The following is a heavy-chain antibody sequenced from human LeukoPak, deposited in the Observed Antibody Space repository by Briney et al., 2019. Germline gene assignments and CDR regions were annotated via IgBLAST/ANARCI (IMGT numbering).Heavy chain of an antibody. CDR3: ARGRSGSGWYFYYYGMDV. V-gene: IGHV1-69*04. CDR2: IIPILGIA. CDR1: GGTFSSYA. J-gene: IGHJ6*02. D-gene: IGHD6-19*01. Sequence: SVKVSCKASGGTFSSYAISWVRQALGQGLEWMGRIIPILGIANYAQKFQGRVTITAEKSTSTAYMELSSLRSEDTAVYYCARGRSGSGWYFYYYGMDVWGQGTTVTVSS.